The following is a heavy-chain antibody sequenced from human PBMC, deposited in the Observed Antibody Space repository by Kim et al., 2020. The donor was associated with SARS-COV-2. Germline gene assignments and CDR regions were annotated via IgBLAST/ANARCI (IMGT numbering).Heavy chain of an antibody. D-gene: IGHD3-10*01. J-gene: IGHJ4*02. CDR1: GGTFSSYA. Sequence: SVKVSCKASGGTFSSYAISWVRQAPGQGLEWMGRIIPILGIANYAQKFQGRVTITADKSTSTAYMELSSLRSEDTAVYYCARDPGITMVRGVTLDYWGQGTLVTVSS. V-gene: IGHV1-69*04. CDR2: IIPILGIA. CDR3: ARDPGITMVRGVTLDY.